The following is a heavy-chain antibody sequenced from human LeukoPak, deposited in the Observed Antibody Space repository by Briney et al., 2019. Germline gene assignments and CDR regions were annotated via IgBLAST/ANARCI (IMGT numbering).Heavy chain of an antibody. J-gene: IGHJ6*02. CDR3: ARVPYYYGMDV. Sequence: SETLSLTCTVSGDSISSYYWSWLRQPPGKGLEWIGYIYYSGSTNYNPSLKSRVTISVDTSKNQFSLKLSSVTAADTAVYYCARVPYYYGMDVWGQGTTVTVSS. V-gene: IGHV4-59*01. CDR1: GDSISSYY. CDR2: IYYSGST.